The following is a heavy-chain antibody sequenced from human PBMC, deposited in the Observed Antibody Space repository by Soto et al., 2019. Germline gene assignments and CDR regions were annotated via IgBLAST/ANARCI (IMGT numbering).Heavy chain of an antibody. Sequence: EVQLVESGGGLVQPGGSLRLSCAASGFTFSSYSMNWVRQAQGKGLEWVSYISSSSSTIYYADSVKGRFTISRDNAKNSLYLQMNSLRDEDTAVYYCAREPRYYYDSSGYLNWFDPWGQGTLVTVSS. D-gene: IGHD3-22*01. J-gene: IGHJ5*02. V-gene: IGHV3-48*02. CDR3: AREPRYYYDSSGYLNWFDP. CDR1: GFTFSSYS. CDR2: ISSSSSTI.